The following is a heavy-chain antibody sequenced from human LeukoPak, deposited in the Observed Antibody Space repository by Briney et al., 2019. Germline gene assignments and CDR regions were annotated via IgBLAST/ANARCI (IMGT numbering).Heavy chain of an antibody. CDR2: INPDGGNT. CDR1: GYTFTNSY. CDR3: ARIRDGYNDAYDL. V-gene: IGHV1-46*01. J-gene: IGHJ3*01. D-gene: IGHD5-24*01. Sequence: ASVKVSCKASGYTFTNSYIHWVRQAPGQVLEWMGFINPDGGNTNYAQNFQGRGTLTRDTSTSTVYMELSSLRSEDTAIYYCARIRDGYNDAYDLWGQGTVVTVPS.